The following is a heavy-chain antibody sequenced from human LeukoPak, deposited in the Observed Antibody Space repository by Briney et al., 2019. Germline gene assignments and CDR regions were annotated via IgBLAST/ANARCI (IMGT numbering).Heavy chain of an antibody. CDR2: MNPNSGNT. CDR1: GYTFTSYD. J-gene: IGHJ5*02. D-gene: IGHD6-19*01. CDR3: ARTQLPYSSGWWHWFDP. Sequence: ASVKVSCKASGYTFTSYDVNWVRQTTGQGLEWMGWMNPNSGNTGYAQKFQGRVTITADESTSTAYMELSSLRSEDTAVYYCARTQLPYSSGWWHWFDPWGQGTLVTVSS. V-gene: IGHV1-8*01.